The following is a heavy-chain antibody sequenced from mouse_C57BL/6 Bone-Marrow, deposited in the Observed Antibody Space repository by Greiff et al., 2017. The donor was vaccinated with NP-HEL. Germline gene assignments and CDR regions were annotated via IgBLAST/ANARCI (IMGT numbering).Heavy chain of an antibody. Sequence: EVKLEESGGGLVQPGGSLSLSCAASGFTFTDYYMSWVRQPPGKALEWLGFIRNKANGYTTEYSASVKGRFTISRDNSQSILYLPMNALRAEDSATYYCATGGYYYGSRDYWGQGTTLTVSS. CDR2: IRNKANGYTT. V-gene: IGHV7-3*01. D-gene: IGHD1-1*01. CDR1: GFTFTDYY. CDR3: ATGGYYYGSRDY. J-gene: IGHJ2*01.